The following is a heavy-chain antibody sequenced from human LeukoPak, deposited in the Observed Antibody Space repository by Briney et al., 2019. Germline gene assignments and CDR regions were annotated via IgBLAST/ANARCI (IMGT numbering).Heavy chain of an antibody. Sequence: GGSLRLSCAASGFTFSSYGMHWVRQAPGKGLEWVAVISYDGSNKYYADSVKGRFTISRDNSKNTLYLQMNSLRAEDTAVYYCAKDGVVGASYWGQGTLVTVSS. CDR2: ISYDGSNK. V-gene: IGHV3-30*18. CDR1: GFTFSSYG. D-gene: IGHD1-26*01. CDR3: AKDGVVGASY. J-gene: IGHJ4*02.